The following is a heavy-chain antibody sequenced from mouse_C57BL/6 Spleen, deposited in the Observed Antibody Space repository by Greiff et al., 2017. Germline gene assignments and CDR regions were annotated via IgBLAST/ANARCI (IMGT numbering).Heavy chain of an antibody. CDR2: INPSNGGT. Sequence: QVQLQQPGTELVKPGASVKLSCKASGYTFTIFWMHWVQQRPGQGLEWIGNINPSNGGTNYNEKFQSKATLTVAKSSSSAYMQLSSLTSEDSAVYYCAREGVYGSSYGWYSDVGGTGHTVNVP. CDR3: AREGVYGSSYGWYSDV. CDR1: GYTFTIFW. J-gene: IGHJ1*03. D-gene: IGHD1-1*01. V-gene: IGHV1-53*01.